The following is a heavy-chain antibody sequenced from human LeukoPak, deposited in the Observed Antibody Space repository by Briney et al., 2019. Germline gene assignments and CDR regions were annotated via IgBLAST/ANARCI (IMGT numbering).Heavy chain of an antibody. J-gene: IGHJ3*02. CDR2: INHSGST. V-gene: IGHV4-34*01. CDR1: GGSFSGYY. D-gene: IGHD6-13*01. CDR3: ARGGSSWYALQQGFRAFDI. Sequence: PSETLSLTCAVYGGSFSGYYWSWIRQPPGEGLEWIGEINHSGSTNYNPSLKSRVTISVDTSKNQFSLKLSSVTAADTAVYYCARGGSSWYALQQGFRAFDIWGQGTMVTVSS.